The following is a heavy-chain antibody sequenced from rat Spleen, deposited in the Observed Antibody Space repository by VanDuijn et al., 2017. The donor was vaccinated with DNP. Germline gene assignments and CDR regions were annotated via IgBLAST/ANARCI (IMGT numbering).Heavy chain of an antibody. CDR1: GFIFSNYD. V-gene: IGHV5-29*01. J-gene: IGHJ2*01. CDR3: ARPRGNSGYYFDY. Sequence: EVQLVESGGGPVQPGRSLKLSCVASGFIFSNYDMAWVCQAPTKGLEWVATISYDGSSTYYRDSVKGRFTISRDNAKSTLYLQMDSLRSEDTAPYYCARPRGNSGYYFDYWGQGVMVTVSS. CDR2: ISYDGSST. D-gene: IGHD4-3*01.